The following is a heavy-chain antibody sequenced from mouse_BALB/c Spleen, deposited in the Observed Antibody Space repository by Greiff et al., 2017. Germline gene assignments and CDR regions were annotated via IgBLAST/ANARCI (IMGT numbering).Heavy chain of an antibody. Sequence: EVHLVESGGGLVQPGGSRKLSCAASGFTFSSFGMHWVRQAPEKGLEWVAYISSGSSTIYYADTVKGRFTISRDNPKNTLFLQMTSLRSEDTAMYYCARGLLRRDFDYWGQGTTLTVSS. V-gene: IGHV5-17*02. CDR1: GFTFSSFG. CDR2: ISSGSSTI. CDR3: ARGLLRRDFDY. J-gene: IGHJ2*01. D-gene: IGHD2-3*01.